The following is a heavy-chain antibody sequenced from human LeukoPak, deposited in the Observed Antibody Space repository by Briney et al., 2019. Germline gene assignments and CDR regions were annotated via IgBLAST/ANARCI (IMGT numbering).Heavy chain of an antibody. J-gene: IGHJ6*02. D-gene: IGHD4-11*01. CDR1: GFTFSSYG. CDR2: ISYDGSNK. V-gene: IGHV3-30*18. CDR3: AKDEYSSWYGMDV. Sequence: GGSLRLSCAASGFTFSSYGMHWVRQAPGKGLEWVAVISYDGSNKYYADSVKGRFTISRDNSKNTLYLQMNSLRAEDTAVYYCAKDEYSSWYGMDVWGQGTTVTVSS.